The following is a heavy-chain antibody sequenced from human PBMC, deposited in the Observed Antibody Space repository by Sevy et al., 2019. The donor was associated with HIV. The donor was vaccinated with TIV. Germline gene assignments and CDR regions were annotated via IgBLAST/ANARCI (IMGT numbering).Heavy chain of an antibody. J-gene: IGHJ4*02. D-gene: IGHD1-26*01. Sequence: SETLSLTCTVSGGSITSLYWNWIRQPPGKGLEWIANIYYNGHIKYNPSLKSRVTLSLDKSKNQFSLRLSSVTAAVTAMYYCAGENAWGRGYSWGQGTLVTVSS. CDR1: GGSITSLY. V-gene: IGHV4-59*11. CDR3: AGENAWGRGYS. CDR2: IYYNGHI.